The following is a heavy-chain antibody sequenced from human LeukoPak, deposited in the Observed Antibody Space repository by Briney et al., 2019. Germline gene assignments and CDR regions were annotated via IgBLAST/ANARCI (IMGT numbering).Heavy chain of an antibody. Sequence: ASVKVSCKGSGYTFTGYYMHWVRQAPGQGLDWMGWINPNSGGKNYEQKLQGRVTMTRDTSISKAYMELSRLRSEDTAVYYYARIDYYDSSGYYPDFDYWGQGTLVTVSS. D-gene: IGHD3-22*01. J-gene: IGHJ4*02. CDR3: ARIDYYDSSGYYPDFDY. V-gene: IGHV1-2*02. CDR1: GYTFTGYY. CDR2: INPNSGGK.